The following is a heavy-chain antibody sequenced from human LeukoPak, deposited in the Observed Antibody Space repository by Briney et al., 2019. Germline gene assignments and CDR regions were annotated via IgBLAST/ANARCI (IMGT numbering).Heavy chain of an antibody. CDR2: INPNSGGT. CDR1: GYTFTGYY. D-gene: IGHD3-9*01. V-gene: IGHV1-2*02. Sequence: ASVKVSCKASGYTFTGYYMHWVRQAPGQGLEWMGWINPNSGGTNYAQKFQGRVTMTRDTSISTAYMELSRLRSDDTAVYYCARTGFDTNGAYYFDYWGQGTLVTVSS. CDR3: ARTGFDTNGAYYFDY. J-gene: IGHJ4*02.